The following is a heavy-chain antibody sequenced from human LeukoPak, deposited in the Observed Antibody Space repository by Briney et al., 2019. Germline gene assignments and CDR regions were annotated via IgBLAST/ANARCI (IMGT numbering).Heavy chain of an antibody. V-gene: IGHV4-39*01. CDR2: IYYSGST. J-gene: IGHJ5*02. CDR1: SGSISSSSYY. Sequence: SETLSLTCTVSSGSISSSSYYWGWIRQPPGKGLEWIGSIYYSGSTYYNPSLKSRLTIFVDTSKNQFSLKLSSVTAADTAVYYCARQFTVTGGWFAPWGQGTLVTVSS. D-gene: IGHD4-11*01. CDR3: ARQFTVTGGWFAP.